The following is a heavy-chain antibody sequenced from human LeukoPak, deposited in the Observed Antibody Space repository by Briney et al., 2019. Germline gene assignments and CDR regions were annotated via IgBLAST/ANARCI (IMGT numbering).Heavy chain of an antibody. V-gene: IGHV3-9*01. Sequence: GGSLRLSCAASGFTFDDYAMHWVRQAPGKGLEWVSGISWNSGSIGYADSVKGRFTISRDNAKNSLYLQMNSLRAEDTALYYCAKGEQWLPNAFDIWGQGTMVTVSS. CDR2: ISWNSGSI. CDR3: AKGEQWLPNAFDI. CDR1: GFTFDDYA. D-gene: IGHD6-19*01. J-gene: IGHJ3*02.